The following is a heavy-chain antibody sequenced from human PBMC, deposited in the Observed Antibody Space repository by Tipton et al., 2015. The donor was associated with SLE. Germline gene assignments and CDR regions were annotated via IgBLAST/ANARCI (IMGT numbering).Heavy chain of an antibody. V-gene: IGHV4-31*03. J-gene: IGHJ5*02. D-gene: IGHD3-22*01. CDR1: GGSISSGGYY. Sequence: TLSLTCNVSGGSISSGGYYWSWIRQPPGKGLEWIGYTYYSGNPYYNPSLKSRVTISLDMSKNQFSLRLSSVTAADTAVYYCPIYYHDSTGLHWFDPWGQGTLVTVSS. CDR2: TYYSGNP. CDR3: PIYYHDSTGLHWFDP.